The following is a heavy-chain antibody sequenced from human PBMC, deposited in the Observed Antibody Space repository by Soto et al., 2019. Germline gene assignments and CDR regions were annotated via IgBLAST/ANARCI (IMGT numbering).Heavy chain of an antibody. CDR3: AKVSRKGSAIDFDY. CDR1: GYTFSNYD. Sequence: QVQLVQAGAELKKPGASVKVSCKASGYTFSNYDMNWVRQATGQVPEWIGGVNPNNGDTGDAQKFQGRVTLTTDISTTTAYMALTTLRSEDTAIYYCAKVSRKGSAIDFDYWGQGTLITFSS. CDR2: VNPNNGDT. D-gene: IGHD3-10*01. J-gene: IGHJ4*02. V-gene: IGHV1-8*01.